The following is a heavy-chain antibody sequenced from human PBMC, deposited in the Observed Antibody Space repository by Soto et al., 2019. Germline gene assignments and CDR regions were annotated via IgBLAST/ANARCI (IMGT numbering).Heavy chain of an antibody. J-gene: IGHJ6*02. V-gene: IGHV3-23*01. CDR2: IIDSGAST. CDR3: AKGRSYYYYYGVDV. CDR1: GFTFSSCA. Sequence: GGSLRLSCGASGFTFSSCAMGWVREAPGKGLEWVSDIIDSGASTYYADSVKGRFTISRDNSKSTLYLQMNSLRAEDTALYYCAKGRSYYYYYGVDVWGQGTTVTVS.